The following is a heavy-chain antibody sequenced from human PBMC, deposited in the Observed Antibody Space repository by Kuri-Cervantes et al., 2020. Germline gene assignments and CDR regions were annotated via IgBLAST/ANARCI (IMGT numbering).Heavy chain of an antibody. D-gene: IGHD3-22*01. J-gene: IGHJ3*02. CDR3: ARRYDTGSFRLFDI. Sequence: ESLKISCAVSGGSISSGGYSWSWIRQPPGRGLEWIAYMFYSGSTDYNPSLKSRVTISIDTSKNQFSLRLSSVTAADTAVYFCARRYDTGSFRLFDIWGQGTMVTVSS. CDR2: MFYSGST. V-gene: IGHV4-61*08. CDR1: GGSISSGGYS.